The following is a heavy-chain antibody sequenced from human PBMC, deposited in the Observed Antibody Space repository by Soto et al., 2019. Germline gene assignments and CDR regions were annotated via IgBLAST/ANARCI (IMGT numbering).Heavy chain of an antibody. D-gene: IGHD6-19*01. CDR2: IYYSGST. CDR3: ARRYGWLYFDY. CDR1: GGSISSGGYY. J-gene: IGHJ4*02. Sequence: SETLSLTCTVSGGSISSGGYYWSWIRQHPGKGLEWIGYIYYSGSTYYNPSLKSRVTISVDTSKNQFSLRLISVTAADTALYYCARRYGWLYFDYWGQGRLVTVSS. V-gene: IGHV4-31*03.